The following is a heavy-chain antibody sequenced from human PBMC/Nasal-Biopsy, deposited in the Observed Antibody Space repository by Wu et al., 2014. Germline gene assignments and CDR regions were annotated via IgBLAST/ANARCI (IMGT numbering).Heavy chain of an antibody. CDR2: IHYSGRT. CDR3: ARGEEYSYAFWD. V-gene: IGHV4-61*05. D-gene: IGHD5-18*01. CDR1: GGSVNSSNDSIINSRHY. J-gene: IGHJ4*02. Sequence: TLSLTCKVSGGSVNSSNDSIINSRHYWGWVRQPPGKGLEWIGTIHYSGRTNYNPSLKNRLTFSIDTSKNQFSLRLTSVTAADTAVYFCARGEEYSYAFWDWGQGSQVTVSA.